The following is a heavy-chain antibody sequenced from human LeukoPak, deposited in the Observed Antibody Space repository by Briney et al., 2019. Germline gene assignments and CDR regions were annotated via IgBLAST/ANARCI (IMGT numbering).Heavy chain of an antibody. Sequence: SSKTLSLTCTVSGGSISSYYWSWIRQPPGKGLEWIGYIYYSGSTNYNPSLKSRVTISVDTSKNQFSLKLSSVTAADTAVYYCARGPPYYYDSSGYPPYWFDPWGQGTLVTVSS. V-gene: IGHV4-59*01. CDR3: ARGPPYYYDSSGYPPYWFDP. J-gene: IGHJ5*02. CDR2: IYYSGST. CDR1: GGSISSYY. D-gene: IGHD3-22*01.